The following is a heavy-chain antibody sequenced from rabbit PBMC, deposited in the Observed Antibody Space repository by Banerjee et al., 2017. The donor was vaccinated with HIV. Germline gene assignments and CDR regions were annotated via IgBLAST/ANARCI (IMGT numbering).Heavy chain of an antibody. CDR1: GFSFSTTYW. CDR3: ARGGIHLGDDYNL. Sequence: QEQLEESGGDLVKPEGSLTLTCTASGFSFSTTYWPCWVRQAPGKGLEWIGCIYTSSGSTYYAGWAKGRFTISKTSSTTVTLQMTSLTAADTATYFGARGGIHLGDDYNLWGPGTLVSVS. CDR2: IYTSSGST. J-gene: IGHJ4*01. V-gene: IGHV1S45*01. D-gene: IGHD2-1*01.